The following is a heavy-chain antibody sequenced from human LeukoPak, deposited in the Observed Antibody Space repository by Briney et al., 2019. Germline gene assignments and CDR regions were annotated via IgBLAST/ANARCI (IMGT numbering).Heavy chain of an antibody. Sequence: GGSLRLSCAVSGFTVSSNHMSWVRQAPGKGLEWVSGISGSSGSTNYADSVKGRFTISRDKSKNTLHLQMNSLRAEDTAVYYCAKSYYYDSSGQYYFDHWGQGTLVTVSS. J-gene: IGHJ4*02. V-gene: IGHV3-23*01. D-gene: IGHD3-22*01. CDR2: ISGSSGST. CDR1: GFTVSSNH. CDR3: AKSYYYDSSGQYYFDH.